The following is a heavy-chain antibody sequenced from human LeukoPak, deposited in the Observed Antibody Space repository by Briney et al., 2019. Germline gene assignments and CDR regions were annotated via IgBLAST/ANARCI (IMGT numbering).Heavy chain of an antibody. CDR3: ARDWIAAAGDDAFDI. Sequence: PGGSLRLSCAASGFTFSSYSMNWVRQAPGKGLEWVSSISSSSSYIYYADSVKVRFTISRDNAKNSLYLQMNSLRAEDTAVYYCARDWIAAAGDDAFDIWGQGTMVTVSS. D-gene: IGHD6-13*01. J-gene: IGHJ3*02. V-gene: IGHV3-21*01. CDR1: GFTFSSYS. CDR2: ISSSSSYI.